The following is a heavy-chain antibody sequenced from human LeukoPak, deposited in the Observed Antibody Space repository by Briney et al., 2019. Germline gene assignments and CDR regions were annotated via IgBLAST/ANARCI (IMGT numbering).Heavy chain of an antibody. V-gene: IGHV3-23*01. J-gene: IGHJ3*02. Sequence: PGGSLRLSCAASGFTFSSYAMTWVRQGPGKGLEWVSDISGGGGSTYYADSVKGRFTISRDNSKNTLYLQMHSLRAEDTAVYHCATYGGSGTNAFDMWGQGTMVTVSS. CDR2: ISGGGGST. CDR1: GFTFSSYA. D-gene: IGHD5-12*01. CDR3: ATYGGSGTNAFDM.